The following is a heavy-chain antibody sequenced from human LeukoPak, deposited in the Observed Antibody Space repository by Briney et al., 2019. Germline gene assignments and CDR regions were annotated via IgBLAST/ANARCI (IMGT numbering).Heavy chain of an antibody. V-gene: IGHV3-64*01. J-gene: IGHJ4*02. D-gene: IGHD6-19*01. CDR2: ISSNGGST. CDR3: ARVVLGGWYDY. CDR1: GFTFSSYA. Sequence: GGSLRLSCAASGFTFSSYAMHWVRQAPGKGLEYVSAISSNGGSTYYANSVKGRFTISRDNSKNTLYLQMGSLRAEDMAVYYCARVVLGGWYDYWGQGTLVTVSS.